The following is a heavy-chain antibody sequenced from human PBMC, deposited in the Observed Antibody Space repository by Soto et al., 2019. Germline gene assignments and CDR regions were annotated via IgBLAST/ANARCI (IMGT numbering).Heavy chain of an antibody. D-gene: IGHD2-2*01. Sequence: GGSLRLSCAASGFTFSSYSMNWVRQAPGKGLEWVSSISSSSSYIYYADSVKGRFTISRDNAKNSLYLQMNSLRAEDTAVYYCARDLAVPAAIMSYYYYMDVWGKGTTVTVSS. J-gene: IGHJ6*03. CDR3: ARDLAVPAAIMSYYYYMDV. CDR2: ISSSSSYI. V-gene: IGHV3-21*01. CDR1: GFTFSSYS.